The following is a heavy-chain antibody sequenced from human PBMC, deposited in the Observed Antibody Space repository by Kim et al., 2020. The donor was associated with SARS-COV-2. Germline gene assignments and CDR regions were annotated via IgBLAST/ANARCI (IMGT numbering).Heavy chain of an antibody. D-gene: IGHD3-10*01. CDR3: ARSMWGYYCSGRHLYGMDV. CDR1: GGTFSSYA. J-gene: IGHJ6*02. Sequence: SVKVSCKASGGTFSSYALSWVRQAPGQGLEWMGGIFPILETTNYAQKFQGRVTITADESTSTAYMEVSSLRSEDTAIYYCARSMWGYYCSGRHLYGMDVWGQGTTVTVSS. CDR2: IFPILETT. V-gene: IGHV1-69*13.